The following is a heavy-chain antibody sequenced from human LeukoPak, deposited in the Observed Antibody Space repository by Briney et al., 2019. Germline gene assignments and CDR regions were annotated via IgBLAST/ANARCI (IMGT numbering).Heavy chain of an antibody. V-gene: IGHV4-59*01. CDR2: IYYSGST. D-gene: IGHD5-24*01. CDR3: ARDLGDGYNFDAFDI. CDR1: GGSISSYY. J-gene: IGHJ3*02. Sequence: SETLSLTCTVSGGSISSYYWGWIRQPPGKGLEWIGYIYYSGSTNYNPSLKSRVTISVDTSKNQFSLKLSSVTAADTAVYYCARDLGDGYNFDAFDIWGQGTMVTVSS.